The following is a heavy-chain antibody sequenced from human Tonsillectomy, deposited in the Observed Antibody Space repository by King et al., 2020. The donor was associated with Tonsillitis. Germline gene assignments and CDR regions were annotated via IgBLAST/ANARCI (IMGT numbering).Heavy chain of an antibody. CDR3: AGYTSNIAAAGPDFFYYYMDV. Sequence: QVQLQESGPGLVKPSETLSLTCTVSGGSMSSYYWSWIRQPPGKGLEWIGYIYYSGSTNYNPSLKGRVTISVNTSKNQFSLKLSSVTAADTAVYYCAGYTSNIAAAGPDFFYYYMDVWGKGTTVTVSS. CDR1: GGSMSSYY. CDR2: IYYSGST. D-gene: IGHD6-13*01. V-gene: IGHV4-59*08. J-gene: IGHJ6*03.